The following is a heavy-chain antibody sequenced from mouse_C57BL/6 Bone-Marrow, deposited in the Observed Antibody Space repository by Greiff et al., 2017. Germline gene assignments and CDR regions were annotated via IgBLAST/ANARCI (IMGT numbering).Heavy chain of an antibody. CDR1: GYAFSSSW. CDR2: IYPGDGDT. V-gene: IGHV1-82*01. D-gene: IGHD1-1*01. CDR3: ARDYDGSSAGFAY. J-gene: IGHJ3*01. Sequence: VKLQESGPELVKPGASVKISCKASGYAFSSSWMNWVKQRPGKGLEWIGRIYPGDGDTNYNGKFKGKATLTADKSSSTAYMQLSSLTSEDSAVYFCARDYDGSSAGFAYWGQGTLVTVSA.